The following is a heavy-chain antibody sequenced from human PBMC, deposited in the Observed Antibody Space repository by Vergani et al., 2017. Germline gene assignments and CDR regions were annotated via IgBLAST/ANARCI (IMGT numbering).Heavy chain of an antibody. V-gene: IGHV3-23*01. J-gene: IGHJ3*02. CDR1: GFTFSSYA. Sequence: EVQLLESGGGLVQPGGSLRLSCAASGFTFSSYAMSWVRQAPGKGLEWVSAISGSGGSTYYADSVKGRFTISRDNSKNTLYLQMNSLRAEDTAVYYCAKDRTVFDQLRYFDWLDAFDIWGQGTMVTVSS. CDR2: ISGSGGST. CDR3: AKDRTVFDQLRYFDWLDAFDI. D-gene: IGHD3-9*01.